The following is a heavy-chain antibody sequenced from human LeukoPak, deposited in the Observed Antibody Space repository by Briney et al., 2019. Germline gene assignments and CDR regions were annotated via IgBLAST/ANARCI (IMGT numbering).Heavy chain of an antibody. Sequence: SETLSLTCTVSGGSISSSSSYWGWIRQPPGKGLEWIGSIYYSGSTYYNPSLKSRVTISVDTSKNQFSLKLSSVTAADTAVYFCARRRPSHYFDYWGQGTLVTVSS. CDR2: IYYSGST. V-gene: IGHV4-39*01. J-gene: IGHJ4*02. CDR3: ARRRPSHYFDY. CDR1: GGSISSSSSY.